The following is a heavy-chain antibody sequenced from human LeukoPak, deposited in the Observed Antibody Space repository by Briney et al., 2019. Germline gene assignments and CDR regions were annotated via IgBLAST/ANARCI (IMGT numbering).Heavy chain of an antibody. V-gene: IGHV4-39*01. Sequence: SETLSLTCTVSGGSISSSSYYWGWIRQPPGKGLEWIGSIYYSGSTYYNPSLKSRVTISVDTSKNQFSLKLSSVTAADTAVYYCARSPRGFNAFDIWGQGTMVTVSS. CDR2: IYYSGST. J-gene: IGHJ3*02. CDR3: ARSPRGFNAFDI. D-gene: IGHD6-25*01. CDR1: GGSISSSSYY.